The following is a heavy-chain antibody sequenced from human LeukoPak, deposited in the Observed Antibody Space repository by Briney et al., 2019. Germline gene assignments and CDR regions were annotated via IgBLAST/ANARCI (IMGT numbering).Heavy chain of an antibody. CDR3: AKGGKWDVTPFDY. D-gene: IGHD1-26*01. CDR2: ISGGGGST. CDR1: GFTFTSYS. V-gene: IGHV3-23*01. Sequence: GGSLRLSCAASGFTFTSYSMNWVRQAPGKGLEWVSTISGGGGSTYYADSVKGRFTISRDNSKNTLYLQVNSLRAEDAAVYYCAKGGKWDVTPFDYWGQGTLVTVSS. J-gene: IGHJ4*02.